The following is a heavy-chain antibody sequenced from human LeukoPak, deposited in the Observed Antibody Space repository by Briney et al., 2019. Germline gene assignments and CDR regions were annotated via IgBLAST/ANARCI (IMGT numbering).Heavy chain of an antibody. CDR3: ARVGDGGYCSGGSCYSHYYYYMDI. V-gene: IGHV4-59*01. J-gene: IGHJ6*03. Sequence: SETLSLTCTVSGGSLSSYYWSWIRQSPGKGLEWIGYIYINGDTNYNPSLKSRVTISVDTSKNQFSLKLSSVTAADTAVYYCARVGDGGYCSGGSCYSHYYYYMDIWGKGTTVTVSS. D-gene: IGHD2-15*01. CDR2: IYINGDT. CDR1: GGSLSSYY.